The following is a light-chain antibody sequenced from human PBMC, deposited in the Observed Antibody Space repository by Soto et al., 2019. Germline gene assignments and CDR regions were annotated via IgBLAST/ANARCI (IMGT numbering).Light chain of an antibody. CDR2: RNN. J-gene: IGLJ2*01. V-gene: IGLV1-47*01. CDR3: AAWDDSLSGPV. CDR1: SSNIGKNN. Sequence: QAVVTQPPSASGTPGQRVTISCSGSSSNIGKNNVYWYQQLPGTAPKLLIYRNNQRPSGVPDRFSGSKSGTSASLAISGLRSDDETDYYCAAWDDSLSGPVFGGGTKVTVL.